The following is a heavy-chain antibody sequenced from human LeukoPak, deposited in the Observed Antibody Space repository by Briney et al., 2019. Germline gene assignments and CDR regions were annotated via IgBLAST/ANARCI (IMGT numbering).Heavy chain of an antibody. CDR3: AKVPLVTAFKYFDY. J-gene: IGHJ4*02. D-gene: IGHD2-21*02. CDR1: GFTFSSYS. V-gene: IGHV3-23*01. Sequence: GGSLRLSCAASGFTFSSYSMNWVRQAPGKGLEWVSGIIGGAGGTYHADSVKGRFTISRDNSKNTLYLQMNSLRAEDTAVYYCAKVPLVTAFKYFDYWGQGTLVTVSS. CDR2: IIGGAGGT.